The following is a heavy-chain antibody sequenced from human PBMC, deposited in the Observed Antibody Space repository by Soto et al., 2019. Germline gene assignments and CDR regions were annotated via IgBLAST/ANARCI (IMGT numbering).Heavy chain of an antibody. CDR3: ASSTNDYGDRH. CDR1: GYTFTSYD. Sequence: QVQLVQSGAEVKKPGASVKVSCKASGYTFTSYDINWVRQATGQGLEWMGWMNPDSGNTGYAQKFQGRATMTSNTSLSTAYMELSGLRAEDTAVYYCASSTNDYGDRHWGQGTLVTVSS. CDR2: MNPDSGNT. J-gene: IGHJ4*02. D-gene: IGHD4-17*01. V-gene: IGHV1-8*01.